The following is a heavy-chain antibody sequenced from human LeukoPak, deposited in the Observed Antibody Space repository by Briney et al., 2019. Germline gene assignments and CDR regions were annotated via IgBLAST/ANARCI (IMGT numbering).Heavy chain of an antibody. Sequence: GSLRLSCVASGFTFSRYWMHWVRQAPGKGLVWVSRSNSDGSSTNYADSVKGRFTISRDNAKNTLYLQMNSLRAEDTAVYYCARVGELPGWAIDQWGQGTLVTVSS. CDR3: ARVGELPGWAIDQ. V-gene: IGHV3-74*01. J-gene: IGHJ4*02. CDR1: GFTFSRYW. D-gene: IGHD6-19*01. CDR2: SNSDGSST.